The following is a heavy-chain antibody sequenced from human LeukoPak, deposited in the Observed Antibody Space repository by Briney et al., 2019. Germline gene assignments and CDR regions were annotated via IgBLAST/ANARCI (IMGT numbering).Heavy chain of an antibody. V-gene: IGHV3-7*02. CDR3: ARVVRGISYYFDY. Sequence: GGSLRLSCAASGFTFSTYWMSWVRQAPGKRLEWVANIKQDGSEKYYVDSVKGRFTISRDNAKNSLYLQMNSLRDEDTAVYYCARVVRGISYYFDYWGQGTLVTVSS. CDR2: IKQDGSEK. D-gene: IGHD3-10*01. J-gene: IGHJ4*02. CDR1: GFTFSTYW.